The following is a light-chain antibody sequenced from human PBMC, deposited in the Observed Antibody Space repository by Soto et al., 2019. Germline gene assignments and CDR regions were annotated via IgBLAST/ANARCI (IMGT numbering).Light chain of an antibody. CDR2: GAS. Sequence: EIVMTQSPATLSVSPGERATLSCRASKSVSSNLAWYQQKPGQAPRLLIYGASTRATGIPARFSGSGSGTEFTLTISSLQSEDFVIYYCQHYNNWPPWTFGQGTKVEI. CDR3: QHYNNWPPWT. V-gene: IGKV3-15*01. CDR1: KSVSSN. J-gene: IGKJ1*01.